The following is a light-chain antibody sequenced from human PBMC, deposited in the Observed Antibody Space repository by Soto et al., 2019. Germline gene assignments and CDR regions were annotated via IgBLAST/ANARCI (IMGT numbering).Light chain of an antibody. Sequence: DIVLTQSPGTLSVSPGDRATLSCRASQSVSSSYLAWYQQKPGQAPRLLIYGESSRATGIPARLSGSGSGTDLNLTISRLEPEDFAVYYCHKYGSSPWTCGQGTKVDIK. CDR2: GES. V-gene: IGKV3-20*01. CDR1: QSVSSSY. CDR3: HKYGSSPWT. J-gene: IGKJ1*01.